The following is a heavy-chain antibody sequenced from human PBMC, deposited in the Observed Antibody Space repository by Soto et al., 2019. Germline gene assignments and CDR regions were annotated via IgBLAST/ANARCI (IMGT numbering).Heavy chain of an antibody. CDR1: GGSVSNASFY. J-gene: IGHJ2*01. V-gene: IGHV4-61*03. Sequence: HVQLQESGPGLVKPSETLSLTCSVSGGSVSNASFYWTGIRQAPGTGLEYIGYIFYTGVTNYNPSRSSRVTISLDTSKNHFSLKLNSMTAADTAVYYCVRVLDSSWYADLWGRGTLVTVSS. CDR3: VRVLDSSWYADL. CDR2: IFYTGVT. D-gene: IGHD3-22*01.